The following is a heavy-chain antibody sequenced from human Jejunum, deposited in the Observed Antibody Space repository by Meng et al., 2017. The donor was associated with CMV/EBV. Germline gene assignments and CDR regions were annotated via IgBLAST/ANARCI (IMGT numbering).Heavy chain of an antibody. D-gene: IGHD3-22*01. Sequence: FTVSSNYMSWFRQAPGKGLEWVSVIYSAGTTYYADSVKGRFTISRDNSKNTLYLQMNSLRPEDTAVYYCARRKYDSGDYYHHAFDIWGQGTLVTVSS. V-gene: IGHV3-66*02. CDR1: FTVSSNY. CDR3: ARRKYDSGDYYHHAFDI. CDR2: IYSAGTT. J-gene: IGHJ3*02.